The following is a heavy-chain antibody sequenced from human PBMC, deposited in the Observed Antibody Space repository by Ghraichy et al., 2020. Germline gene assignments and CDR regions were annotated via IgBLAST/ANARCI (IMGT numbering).Heavy chain of an antibody. CDR2: VYYIGNT. V-gene: IGHV4-39*01. D-gene: IGHD6-19*01. CDR1: GASIRNGDYY. Sequence: SETLSLNCVVSGASIRNGDYYWGWIRQPPGKGLEWVGSVYYIGNTDYNPSLKSRVTIVMDMSKNQFSLNLTSVTAADTATYFCARHWGSSGWYVDFWGQGTLVTGSS. CDR3: ARHWGSSGWYVDF. J-gene: IGHJ4*02.